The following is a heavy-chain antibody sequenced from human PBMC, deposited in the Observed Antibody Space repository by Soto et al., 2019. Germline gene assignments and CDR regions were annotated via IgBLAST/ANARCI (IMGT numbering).Heavy chain of an antibody. V-gene: IGHV3-74*01. D-gene: IGHD3-10*01. CDR2: MNEDGGTT. J-gene: IGHJ6*02. CDR3: ASDLSGRADV. CDR1: GFTFSSYW. Sequence: GGSLRLSCAASGFTFSSYWMHWVRQAPGKGLVWVSRMNEDGGTTDYADSVKGRFTISRDNAKNTLYLQMNSLRVEDTAVYYCASDLSGRADVWGQGTTVTVTS.